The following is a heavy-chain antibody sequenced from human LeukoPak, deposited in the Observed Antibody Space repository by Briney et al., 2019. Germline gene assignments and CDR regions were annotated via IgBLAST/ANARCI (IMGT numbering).Heavy chain of an antibody. V-gene: IGHV4-4*07. J-gene: IGHJ5*02. CDR2: IYTSGSS. CDR1: GGCISGYY. D-gene: IGHD1-14*01. Sequence: SETLSLTCAISGGCISGYYWSWIRQPAGKGLEWIGRIYTSGSSNYNPSLKSRVTISVDKSKNPFSLKLSSVTAADTAVYYCARLMDRESNWFDPWGQGTLVTVSS. CDR3: ARLMDRESNWFDP.